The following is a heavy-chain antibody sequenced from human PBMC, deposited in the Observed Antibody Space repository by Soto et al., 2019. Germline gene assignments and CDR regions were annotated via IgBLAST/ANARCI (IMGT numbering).Heavy chain of an antibody. CDR1: GYTFSSYA. D-gene: IGHD2-15*01. CDR3: ARGLVGVGVTKWFGP. CDR2: IIPYFGKA. V-gene: IGHV1-69*01. J-gene: IGHJ5*02. Sequence: QVQLVQSGAEVKKPGSSVKVSCKASGYTFSSYAITWVRQAPGQGLEWMGGIIPYFGKANYAQKFQGRVTITEDESTSTDNLELSILGYEDTAVYYCARGLVGVGVTKWFGPWGQGRLVTVSS.